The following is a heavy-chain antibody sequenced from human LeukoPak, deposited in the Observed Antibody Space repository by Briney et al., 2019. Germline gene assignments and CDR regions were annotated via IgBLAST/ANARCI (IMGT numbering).Heavy chain of an antibody. V-gene: IGHV4-31*03. CDR1: GGSISSGGYY. Sequence: SETLSLTCTVSGGSISSGGYYWSWIRQHPGKGLEWSVYIYSSGSTYYNPSLTSRVTISVDTSKNQFSLKLRSVTAADTAVYYCATFTIFGVDGGPWFDYWGQGTLVTVSS. J-gene: IGHJ4*02. D-gene: IGHD3-3*01. CDR3: ATFTIFGVDGGPWFDY. CDR2: IYSSGST.